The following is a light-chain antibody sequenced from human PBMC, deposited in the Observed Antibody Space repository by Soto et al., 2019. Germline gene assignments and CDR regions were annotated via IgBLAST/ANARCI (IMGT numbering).Light chain of an antibody. Sequence: DIQLTQSPSFLSASVGDRVTITCRASQGVSSYLAWYQQKPGKAPKLLIYAASTLQSGGPSSFSGSGSGTEYTLTISSLQSEDFATYYCQQLNSYPLITFGQGTRLDIK. CDR1: QGVSSY. J-gene: IGKJ5*01. V-gene: IGKV1-9*01. CDR3: QQLNSYPLIT. CDR2: AAS.